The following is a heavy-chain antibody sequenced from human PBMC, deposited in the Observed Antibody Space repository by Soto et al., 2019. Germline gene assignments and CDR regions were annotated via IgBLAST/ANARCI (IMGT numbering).Heavy chain of an antibody. CDR2: INPSDGKR. Sequence: AASVKVSCKASGYSFSFYGINWVRQAPGQGLEWMGWINPSDGKRNFAQKFEDRVTMTTATSTNTVFLELRSLKSDDTAIYYCARDRLRGYDSSGFYSWGQGTMVTVAS. J-gene: IGHJ4*02. V-gene: IGHV1-18*01. CDR1: GYSFSFYG. D-gene: IGHD3-22*01. CDR3: ARDRLRGYDSSGFYS.